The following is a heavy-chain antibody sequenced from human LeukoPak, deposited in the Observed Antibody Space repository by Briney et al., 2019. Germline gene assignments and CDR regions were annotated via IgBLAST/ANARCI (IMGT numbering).Heavy chain of an antibody. CDR2: MNPNSGNT. V-gene: IGHV1-8*01. CDR3: ARYYYYLVDHWFDP. J-gene: IGHJ5*02. CDR1: GYTLTSYD. D-gene: IGHD3-16*01. Sequence: ASVKVSCKASGYTLTSYDINWVRQATGQGLEWMGWMNPNSGNTGYAQKFRGRVTMTRNTSISTAYLELSSLRSEDTAVYSCARYYYYLVDHWFDPWGQGSLVTVSS.